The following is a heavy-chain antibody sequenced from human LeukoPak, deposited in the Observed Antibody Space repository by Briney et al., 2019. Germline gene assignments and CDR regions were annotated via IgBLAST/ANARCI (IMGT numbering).Heavy chain of an antibody. CDR1: GGSISSYY. Sequence: SETLSLTCTVSGGSISSYYWSWIRQPPAKGLEWIGYIYYSGSTNYNPSLKSRVTISVDTSKNQFSLKLSSVTAADMAVYYCARGAYYYDSRGYFTFHIWGQGTMVTVSS. CDR3: ARGAYYYDSRGYFTFHI. J-gene: IGHJ3*02. V-gene: IGHV4-59*12. CDR2: IYYSGST. D-gene: IGHD3-22*01.